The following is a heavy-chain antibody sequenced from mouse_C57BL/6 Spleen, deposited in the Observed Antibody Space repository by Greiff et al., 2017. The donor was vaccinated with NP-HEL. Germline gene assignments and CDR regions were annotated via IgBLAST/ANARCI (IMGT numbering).Heavy chain of an antibody. Sequence: VQLQQSGPELVKPGASVKISCKASGYSFTGYYMNWVKQSPEKSLEWIGEINPSTGGTTYNQKFKAKATLTVDKSSSTAYMQLKSLTSEDSAVYYCARGPEGYFDYWGQGTTLTVSS. CDR2: INPSTGGT. CDR1: GYSFTGYY. CDR3: ARGPEGYFDY. J-gene: IGHJ2*01. V-gene: IGHV1-42*01.